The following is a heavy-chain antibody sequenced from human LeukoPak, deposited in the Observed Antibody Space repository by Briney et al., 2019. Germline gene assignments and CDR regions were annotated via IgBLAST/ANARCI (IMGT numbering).Heavy chain of an antibody. CDR3: ASLRFLEWFFGTTSEYYFDY. Sequence: SETLSLTCAVYGGSFSGYYWSWLRQPPGKGLEWIGEINHSGSTNYNPSLKSRVTISVDTSKNQFSLKLSSVTAADTAVYYCASLRFLEWFFGTTSEYYFDYWGQGTLVTVSS. D-gene: IGHD3-3*01. CDR1: GGSFSGYY. V-gene: IGHV4-34*01. CDR2: INHSGST. J-gene: IGHJ4*02.